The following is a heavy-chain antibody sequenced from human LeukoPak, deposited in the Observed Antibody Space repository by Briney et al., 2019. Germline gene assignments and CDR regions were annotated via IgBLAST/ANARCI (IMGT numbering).Heavy chain of an antibody. CDR3: ARGGIPGGNYYRELFDC. Sequence: GVSLNISSKGSRHSFTTYWIGWARHMREKGLEWVAIISSGLSDNRYRPSFQGEVTLSAEHSIHPAYLQWSSLNASDTAMYYCARGGIPGGNYYRELFDCWGEGALVTDSS. CDR1: RHSFTTYW. V-gene: IGHV5-51*01. J-gene: IGHJ4*02. D-gene: IGHD1-26*01. CDR2: ISSGLSDN.